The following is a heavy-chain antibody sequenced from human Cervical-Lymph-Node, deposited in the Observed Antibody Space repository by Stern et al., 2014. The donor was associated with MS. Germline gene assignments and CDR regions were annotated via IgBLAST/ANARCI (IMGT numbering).Heavy chain of an antibody. CDR3: AKEGVEDNDAFDI. V-gene: IGHV7-4-1*02. Sequence: EQLVESGSELNSPGASVKVSCRTSGYTFSDSAINWVRQVPGQGLEWMGWINTHTGKPTYAQDFTGHFVFSLDTSVSTAYLQITSLRAEDSAIYFCAKEGVEDNDAFDIWGQGTMVTVSP. CDR1: GYTFSDSA. CDR2: INTHTGKP. D-gene: IGHD3-3*01. J-gene: IGHJ3*02.